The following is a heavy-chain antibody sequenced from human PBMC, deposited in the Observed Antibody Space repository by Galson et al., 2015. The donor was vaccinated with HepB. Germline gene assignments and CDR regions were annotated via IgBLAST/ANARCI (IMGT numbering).Heavy chain of an antibody. CDR1: GYTFINYG. CDR2: ISTVNGNT. J-gene: IGHJ6*02. Sequence: SVKVSCKASGYTFINYGITWVRQAPGQGLEWLGWISTVNGNTNYTHYLQGRFTMTTDTSNSTAYMDLRSLRSDDTAVYYCARGYSRGLTTSYYYGMDVWGQGTTVTVSS. CDR3: ARGYSRGLTTSYYYGMDV. V-gene: IGHV1-18*01. D-gene: IGHD6-19*01.